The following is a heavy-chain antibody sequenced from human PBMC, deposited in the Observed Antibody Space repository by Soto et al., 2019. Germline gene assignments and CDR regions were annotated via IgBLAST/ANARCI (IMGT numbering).Heavy chain of an antibody. CDR2: IDPRDSYT. Sequence: GESLKISCKGSGYSFTHNWISWVRQMPGKGLEWMGRIDPRDSYTNYSPSFQGHVTISVDKSDNTSYLQWNSLKASDSTMYFCARSYGLPNCSYNGNFDYWGRGTLVT. J-gene: IGHJ4*01. CDR3: ARSYGLPNCSYNGNFDY. CDR1: GYSFTHNW. D-gene: IGHD5-18*01. V-gene: IGHV5-10-1*01.